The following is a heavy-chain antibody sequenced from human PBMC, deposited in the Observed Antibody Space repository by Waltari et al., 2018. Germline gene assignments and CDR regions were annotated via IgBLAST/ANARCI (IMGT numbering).Heavy chain of an antibody. CDR2: ISTDASDT. D-gene: IGHD1-1*01. V-gene: IGHV3-74*03. Sequence: EEHLVESGGDLVQPGDSLRLSCAASGFPFSSFWTNWARQATGQGPLWVSRISTDASDTTYADSVKGRFTISRDNARNTLYLQMNRLGAEDTAVYFCARVSRRTYRSPVPGRHYYYGMDVWGQGTTVTVSS. J-gene: IGHJ6*02. CDR1: GFPFSSFW. CDR3: ARVSRRTYRSPVPGRHYYYGMDV.